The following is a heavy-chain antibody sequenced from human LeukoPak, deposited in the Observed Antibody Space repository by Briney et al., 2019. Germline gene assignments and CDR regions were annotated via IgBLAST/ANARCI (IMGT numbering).Heavy chain of an antibody. CDR2: IYYSGST. CDR1: GGSISSSSYY. J-gene: IGHJ4*02. V-gene: IGHV4-39*01. CDR3: ARVITIFGVVILMYFDY. D-gene: IGHD3-3*01. Sequence: SETLSLTCTVSGGSISSSSYYWGWIRRPPGKGLEWIGSIYYSGSTYYNPSLKSRFTISVDTSKNQFSLKLSSVTAADTAVYYCARVITIFGVVILMYFDYWGQGTLVTVSS.